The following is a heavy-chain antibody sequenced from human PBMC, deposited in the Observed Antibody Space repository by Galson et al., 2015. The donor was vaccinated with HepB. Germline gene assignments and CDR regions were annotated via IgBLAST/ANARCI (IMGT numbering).Heavy chain of an antibody. Sequence: SLRLSCAASGFTFRDYHMSWIRQAPGKGLEWVSYIGSGGSTIYYADSVKGRFTISRDNAKNSLSVQMKSLRVEDTAVYYCARFRITVITEFDLWGQGTLVTASS. D-gene: IGHD1-7*01. V-gene: IGHV3-11*01. CDR3: ARFRITVITEFDL. J-gene: IGHJ5*02. CDR1: GFTFRDYH. CDR2: IGSGGSTI.